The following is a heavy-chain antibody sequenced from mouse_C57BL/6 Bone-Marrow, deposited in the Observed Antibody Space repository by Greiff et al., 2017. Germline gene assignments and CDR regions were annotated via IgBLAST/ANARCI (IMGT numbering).Heavy chain of an antibody. J-gene: IGHJ4*01. V-gene: IGHV1-77*01. D-gene: IGHD1-1*01. CDR1: GYTFTDYY. CDR2: IGPGSGST. Sequence: VQLQQSGAELVKPGASVKISCKASGYTFTDYYINWVKQRPGQGLEWLGKIGPGSGSTYYNEKFKGKATLTADKSSSTAYMQLSSLTSEDSAVYFCARSNNYYGRSYDYAMDYWGQGTSVTVSS. CDR3: ARSNNYYGRSYDYAMDY.